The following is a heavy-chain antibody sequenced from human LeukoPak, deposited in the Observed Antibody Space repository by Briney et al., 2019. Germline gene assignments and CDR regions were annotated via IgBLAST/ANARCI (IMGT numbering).Heavy chain of an antibody. V-gene: IGHV3-33*07. J-gene: IGHJ4*02. CDR3: ARGAGTAMVTSIDY. Sequence: GGSLRLSCAASGFTFGRHVMYWVRQAPGKGLEWVAVIWYDGSNKYYADSVKGRFTISRDNSKNTLYLQMNSLRAEDTAVYYCARGAGTAMVTSIDYWGQGTLVTVSS. CDR1: GFTFGRHV. CDR2: IWYDGSNK. D-gene: IGHD5-18*01.